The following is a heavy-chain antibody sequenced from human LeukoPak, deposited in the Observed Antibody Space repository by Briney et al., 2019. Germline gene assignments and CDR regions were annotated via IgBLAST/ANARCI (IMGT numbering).Heavy chain of an antibody. CDR3: ASESITMVRGVIHYYGMDV. CDR1: GFTFSSYE. V-gene: IGHV3-48*03. J-gene: IGHJ6*02. D-gene: IGHD3-10*01. Sequence: PGGSLRLSCAASGFTFSSYEMNWVRQAPGKGLEWVSYISSSGSTIYYADSVKGRFTISRDNAKNSLYLQMNSLRAEDTAVYYCASESITMVRGVIHYYGMDVWDQGTTVTVSS. CDR2: ISSSGSTI.